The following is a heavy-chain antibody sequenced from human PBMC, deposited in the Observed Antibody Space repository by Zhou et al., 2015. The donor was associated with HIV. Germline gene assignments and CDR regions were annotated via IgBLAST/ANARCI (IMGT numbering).Heavy chain of an antibody. CDR3: ARRKQWLVRGYYYYYMDV. CDR2: IIPIFGTA. Sequence: QVQLVQSGAEVKKPGSSVKVSCKASGGTFSSYAISWVRQAPGQGLEWMGGIIPIFGTANYAQKFQGRVTITADESTSTAYMELSSLRSEDTAVYYCARRKQWLVRGYYYYYMDVWGKGTTVTVSS. D-gene: IGHD6-19*01. CDR1: GGTFSSYA. J-gene: IGHJ6*03. V-gene: IGHV1-69*01.